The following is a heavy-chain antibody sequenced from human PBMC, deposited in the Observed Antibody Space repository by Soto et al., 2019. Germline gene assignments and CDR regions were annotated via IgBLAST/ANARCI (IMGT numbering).Heavy chain of an antibody. V-gene: IGHV3-15*01. J-gene: IGHJ4*02. CDR1: GFTFSNAW. CDR3: GTGIHGYRYFDC. CDR2: IKTTTEGGTT. Sequence: EVQLVESGGGLVQPGGSLRLSCASSGFTFSNAWLSWVRQAPGKGLEWVGHIKTTTEGGTTEYAAPVKVRFTVSRDDSPNPLYLQMTRLNTEDKAVYYCGTGIHGYRYFDCWGQGTLVTVSS. D-gene: IGHD5-18*01.